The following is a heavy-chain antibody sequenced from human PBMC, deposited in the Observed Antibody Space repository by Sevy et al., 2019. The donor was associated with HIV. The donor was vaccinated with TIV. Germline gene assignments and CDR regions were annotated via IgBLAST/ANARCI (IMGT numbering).Heavy chain of an antibody. V-gene: IGHV3-30*03. Sequence: GGSLRLSCAASGFTFTTYGMHWVRQAPGKGLEWVAVISYDGSQTYYVDSVKGRFTISRDNSKNTLYLQMDSLRPEDTAVYYCARSFSMVRGVAERVFDCWCQGTLVTVSS. D-gene: IGHD3-10*01. J-gene: IGHJ5*01. CDR2: ISYDGSQT. CDR1: GFTFTTYG. CDR3: ARSFSMVRGVAERVFDC.